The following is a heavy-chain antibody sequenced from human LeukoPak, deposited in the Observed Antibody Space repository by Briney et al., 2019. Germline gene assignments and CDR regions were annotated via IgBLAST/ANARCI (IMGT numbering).Heavy chain of an antibody. V-gene: IGHV1-18*01. J-gene: IGHJ4*02. CDR2: ISAYNGNT. CDR3: ARDLRDSSSWETGVGY. D-gene: IGHD6-13*01. CDR1: GYTFTSYG. Sequence: ASVKVSCKASGYTFTSYGISWVRQAPGQGLEWMGWISAYNGNTNYAQKLQGRVTMTTDTSTSTAYMELRSLRSDDTAVYYCARDLRDSSSWETGVGYWGQGTLVTVSS.